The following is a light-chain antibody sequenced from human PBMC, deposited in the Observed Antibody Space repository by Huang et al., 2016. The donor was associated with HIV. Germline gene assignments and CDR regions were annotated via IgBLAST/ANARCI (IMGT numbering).Light chain of an antibody. J-gene: IGKJ2*03. Sequence: EIVMTQSPATLSVSPGERATLSCRASQRVSSNLAWYHQKPGQAPRLLIYGASTRATGIPARFSGSGSGTECTLTISSLQSEDFAVYYCQQYNNWPPYSFGQGTKLEIK. CDR3: QQYNNWPPYS. V-gene: IGKV3-15*01. CDR2: GAS. CDR1: QRVSSN.